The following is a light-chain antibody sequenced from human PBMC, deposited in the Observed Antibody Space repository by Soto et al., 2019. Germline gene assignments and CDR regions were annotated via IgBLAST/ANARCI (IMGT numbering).Light chain of an antibody. CDR1: QGISSY. V-gene: IGKV1-8*01. J-gene: IGKJ5*01. CDR2: AAS. CDR3: QQYYSYPV. Sequence: IQMTQSPSSFSASTGDRVTITCRASQGISSYLAWYQQKPGKAPTLPIYAASTLQGGVPSRFSGSGSRTDITLTISCLQSEYFATYYCQQYYSYPVFGQGTRLEIK.